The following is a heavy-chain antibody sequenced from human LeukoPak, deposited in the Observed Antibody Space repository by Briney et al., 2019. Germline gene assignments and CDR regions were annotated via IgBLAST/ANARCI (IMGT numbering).Heavy chain of an antibody. Sequence: SETLSLTCAVYGGSFSGYYWSWIRQPPGKGREWIGEMNHSGSTNYNPSIKSRVTISVDTSKNQFSLNLTYVTAADTAVYYCARLYIGVYSRSTNYNWFDPWGQGTLVTVSS. CDR2: MNHSGST. J-gene: IGHJ5*02. D-gene: IGHD6-6*01. CDR1: GGSFSGYY. V-gene: IGHV4-34*01. CDR3: ARLYIGVYSRSTNYNWFDP.